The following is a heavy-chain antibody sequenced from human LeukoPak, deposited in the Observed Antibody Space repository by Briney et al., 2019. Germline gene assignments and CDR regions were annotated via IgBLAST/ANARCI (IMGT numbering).Heavy chain of an antibody. Sequence: SVKVSCKASGGTFSSYAISWVRQAPGQGLKWMGGIIPIFGTTNYAQKFQGRVTITADESTSTAYMELSSLRSEDTAVYYCARGHEYTYGGAYFDSWGQGTLVTVSS. V-gene: IGHV1-69*13. CDR3: ARGHEYTYGGAYFDS. CDR1: GGTFSSYA. D-gene: IGHD5-18*01. J-gene: IGHJ4*02. CDR2: IIPIFGTT.